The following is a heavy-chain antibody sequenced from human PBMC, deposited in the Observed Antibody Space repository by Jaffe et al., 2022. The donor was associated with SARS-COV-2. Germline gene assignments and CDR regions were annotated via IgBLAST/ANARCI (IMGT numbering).Heavy chain of an antibody. J-gene: IGHJ5*02. CDR3: ARGSGPYSSSRDWFDP. D-gene: IGHD6-6*01. CDR2: INAGNGNT. V-gene: IGHV1-3*01. CDR1: GYTFTSYA. Sequence: QVQLVQSGAEVKKPGASVKVSCKASGYTFTSYAMHWVRQAPGQRLEWMGWINAGNGNTKYSQKFQGRVTITRDTSASTAYMELSSLRSEDTAVYYCARGSGPYSSSRDWFDPWGQGTLVTVSS.